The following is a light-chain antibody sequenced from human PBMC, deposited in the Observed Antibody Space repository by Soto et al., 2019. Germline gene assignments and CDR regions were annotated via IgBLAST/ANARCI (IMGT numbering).Light chain of an antibody. CDR1: QSVLYSSDNKNY. V-gene: IGKV4-1*01. CDR2: WAS. CDR3: QQYYTPPLT. J-gene: IGKJ4*01. Sequence: DIVVTQSPDSLAVSLGEAATINCKSSQSVLYSSDNKNYLGWYQQKPRQAPKLLINWASIQESGIPDPFRGSGSESDFPLTISGLPAEDVAVYYCQQYYTPPLTLGGGTKVDIK.